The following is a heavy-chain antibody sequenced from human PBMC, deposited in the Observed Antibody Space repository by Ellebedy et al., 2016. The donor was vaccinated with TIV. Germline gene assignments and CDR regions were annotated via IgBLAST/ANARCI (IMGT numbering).Heavy chain of an antibody. V-gene: IGHV3-7*01. J-gene: IGHJ4*02. D-gene: IGHD6-13*01. CDR1: GFIFGTYS. Sequence: GESLKISCAASGFIFGTYSMTWVRQAPGKGLEWVANIHQDGSEKYYVDSVKGRFTISRDNAKNSLYLQMNSLRAEDTAVYYCASGGSSWHSLECWGQGALVTVSS. CDR3: ASGGSSWHSLEC. CDR2: IHQDGSEK.